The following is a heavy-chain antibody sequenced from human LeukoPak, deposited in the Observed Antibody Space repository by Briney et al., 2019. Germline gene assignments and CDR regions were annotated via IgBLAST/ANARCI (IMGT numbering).Heavy chain of an antibody. J-gene: IGHJ4*02. Sequence: PGGSLRLSCAASGFTFSSYSMNWVRQAPVKGLEWVSSISSSSSYIYYADSVKGRFTISRDNAKNSLYLQMNSLRAEDTAVYYCANHDSSGYWVFDYWGQGTLVTVSS. D-gene: IGHD3-22*01. V-gene: IGHV3-21*01. CDR1: GFTFSSYS. CDR2: ISSSSSYI. CDR3: ANHDSSGYWVFDY.